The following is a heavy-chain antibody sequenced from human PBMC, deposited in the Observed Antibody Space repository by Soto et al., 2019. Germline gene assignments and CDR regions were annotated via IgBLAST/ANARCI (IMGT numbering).Heavy chain of an antibody. V-gene: IGHV1-18*01. CDR2: ISAYNGNT. Sequence: ASVKVSCKASGYTFTSYGISWVRQAPGQGLEWMGWISAYNGNTNYAQKLQGRVTMTTDTSTSTAYMELRSLRSDDTAVYYCARLNYYDSSGYCNDWGQGTLVTVSS. D-gene: IGHD3-22*01. J-gene: IGHJ4*02. CDR1: GYTFTSYG. CDR3: ARLNYYDSSGYCND.